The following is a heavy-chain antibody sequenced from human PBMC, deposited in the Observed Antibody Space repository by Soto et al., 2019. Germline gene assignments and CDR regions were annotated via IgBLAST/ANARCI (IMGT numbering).Heavy chain of an antibody. CDR2: FYSGGST. CDR1: GFTVSSNY. J-gene: IGHJ4*02. V-gene: IGHV3-53*02. Sequence: EVQLVETGGGLIQPGGSLRLSCAASGFTVSSNYMNWVRQAPRKGLEWVSVFYSGGSTYYADSVKGRFTISRDNSKNTVYLQMTGLRAEDTAVYYCAISILTVSDYRGQGTLVTVSS. D-gene: IGHD3-9*01. CDR3: AISILTVSDY.